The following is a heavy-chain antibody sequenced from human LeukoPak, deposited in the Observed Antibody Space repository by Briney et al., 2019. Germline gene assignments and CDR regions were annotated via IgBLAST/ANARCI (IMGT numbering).Heavy chain of an antibody. CDR3: ARRKLGYCSGGSCAAFDI. CDR1: GGSISSYY. CDR2: IYYSGST. D-gene: IGHD2-15*01. V-gene: IGHV4-59*08. Sequence: SETLSLTCTVSGGSISSYYWSWIRQPPGKGLEWIGYIYYSGSTNYNPSLKSRVTISVDTSKNQFSLKLSSVTAADTAVYYCARRKLGYCSGGSCAAFDIWGQGTMVTVSS. J-gene: IGHJ3*02.